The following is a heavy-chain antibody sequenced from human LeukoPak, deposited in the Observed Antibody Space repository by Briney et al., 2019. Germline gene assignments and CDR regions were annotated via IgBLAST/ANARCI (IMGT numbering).Heavy chain of an antibody. J-gene: IGHJ4*02. D-gene: IGHD1-7*01. Sequence: PSETLSLTCAVYGGSFSGYYWSWIRQPPGKGLDWIGEINHSGSTNYNPSLKSRVTISVDTSKNQFSLKLSSVTAADTAVYYCARGRGMIDWNYVKPPLFDYWGQGTLVTVSS. CDR3: ARGRGMIDWNYVKPPLFDY. V-gene: IGHV4-34*01. CDR1: GGSFSGYY. CDR2: INHSGST.